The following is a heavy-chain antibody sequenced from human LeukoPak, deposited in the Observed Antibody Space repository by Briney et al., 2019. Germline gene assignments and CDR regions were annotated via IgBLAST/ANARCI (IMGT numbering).Heavy chain of an antibody. Sequence: GGSLRLSCAASGFTFSSYGMHWVRQAPGKGLEWVAVISCDGSNEYYADSVKGRFTISRDNSKNTLYLQMNSLRAEDTAVYYCAKASGPSYFQHWGQGTLVTVSS. CDR1: GFTFSSYG. V-gene: IGHV3-30*18. D-gene: IGHD6-19*01. CDR2: ISCDGSNE. CDR3: AKASGPSYFQH. J-gene: IGHJ1*01.